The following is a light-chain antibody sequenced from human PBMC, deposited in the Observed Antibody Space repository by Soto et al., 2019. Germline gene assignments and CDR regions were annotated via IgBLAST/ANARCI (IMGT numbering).Light chain of an antibody. CDR3: QQYYSYPPVT. Sequence: AIPMTQSPSSLSASTGDRVTITCRASQGISSYLAWYQQKPGKAPKLLIYAASTLQSGIPSRFSGSGSGTDFTLTISCLQSEDFATYYCQQYYSYPPVTFGGGTKVEIK. CDR2: AAS. V-gene: IGKV1-8*01. CDR1: QGISSY. J-gene: IGKJ4*01.